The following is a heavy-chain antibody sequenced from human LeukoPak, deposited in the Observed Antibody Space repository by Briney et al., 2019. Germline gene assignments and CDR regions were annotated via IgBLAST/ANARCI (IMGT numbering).Heavy chain of an antibody. J-gene: IGHJ4*02. Sequence: ASVKVSCKASGYTFTSYVISWVRQAPGQGLEWMGWISAYNGNTNYAQKLQGRVTMTTDTSTSTAYMELRSLRSDDTAVYYCARVSPQGVGSSGWLNYWGQGTLVTVSS. CDR2: ISAYNGNT. CDR3: ARVSPQGVGSSGWLNY. D-gene: IGHD6-19*01. CDR1: GYTFTSYV. V-gene: IGHV1-18*01.